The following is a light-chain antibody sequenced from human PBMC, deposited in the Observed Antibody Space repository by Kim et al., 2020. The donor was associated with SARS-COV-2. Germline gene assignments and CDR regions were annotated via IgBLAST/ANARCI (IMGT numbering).Light chain of an antibody. V-gene: IGKV1-5*03. CDR1: QSISSW. CDR2: MAS. CDR3: QQYKSYPLT. Sequence: DIQMTQSPSTLSASVGDRLTITCRASQSISSWLAWYQQKPGKAPKLLIYMASYLESGVPSTFSGSGSGTEFTLTIYSLQPDDFATYYCQQYKSYPLTFGGGTKVDIK. J-gene: IGKJ4*01.